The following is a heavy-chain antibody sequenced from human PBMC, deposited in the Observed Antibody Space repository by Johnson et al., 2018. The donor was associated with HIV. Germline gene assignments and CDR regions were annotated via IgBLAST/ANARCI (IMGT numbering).Heavy chain of an antibody. J-gene: IGHJ3*02. CDR2: ISWNSGSI. CDR3: ARESGHAFDI. V-gene: IGHV3-9*01. Sequence: VLLVESGGGLVQPGRSLKLSCAASGFTFDDYAMHWVRQAPGKGLEWVSGISWNSGSIGYADSVKGRFTISRDNAKNSLYLQMNSLRAEDTAVYYCARESGHAFDIWGQGTVVTVSS. CDR1: GFTFDDYA. D-gene: IGHD3-3*01.